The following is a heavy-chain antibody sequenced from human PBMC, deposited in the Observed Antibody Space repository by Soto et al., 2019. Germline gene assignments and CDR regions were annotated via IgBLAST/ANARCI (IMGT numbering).Heavy chain of an antibody. CDR2: ISYDGSNK. CDR3: ARDHSSSWDDAFDI. Sequence: QVQLVESGGVVVQPGRSLRLSCAASGLTFSSYAMHWVRQAPGKGLEWVAVISYDGSNKYYADPVKGRFTISRDNSKNTLYLQMTSLRAEDTAVYYWARDHSSSWDDAFDIWGQGTIVTVSS. J-gene: IGHJ3*02. CDR1: GLTFSSYA. D-gene: IGHD6-13*01. V-gene: IGHV3-30-3*01.